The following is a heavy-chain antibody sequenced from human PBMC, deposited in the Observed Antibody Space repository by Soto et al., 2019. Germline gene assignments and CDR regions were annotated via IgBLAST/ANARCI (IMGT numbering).Heavy chain of an antibody. Sequence: GGSLRLSCAASGFTFSTYGMHWVRQAPGKGLEWVALIWSDGTNKYYADSVKGRFTISRDNSKKTLYLQMNSLRAEDTAVYYWANFDGPRVAFDIWAWGQGTMVTVSS. CDR2: IWSDGTNK. J-gene: IGHJ3*01. D-gene: IGHD3-9*01. CDR3: ANFDGPRVAFDIWA. CDR1: GFTFSTYG. V-gene: IGHV3-33*06.